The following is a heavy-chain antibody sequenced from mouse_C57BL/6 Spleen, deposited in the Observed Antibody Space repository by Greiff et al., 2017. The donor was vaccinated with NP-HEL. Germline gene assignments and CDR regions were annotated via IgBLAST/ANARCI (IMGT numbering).Heavy chain of an antibody. J-gene: IGHJ3*01. CDR2: INPNYGTT. V-gene: IGHV1-39*01. Sequence: VQLKQSGPELVKPGASVKISCKASGYSFTDYNMNWVKQSNGKSLEWIGVINPNYGTTSYNQKFKGKATLTVDQSSSTAYMQLNSLTSEDSAVYYCAIGGDYYGSKAWFAYWGQGTLVTVSA. D-gene: IGHD1-1*01. CDR3: AIGGDYYGSKAWFAY. CDR1: GYSFTDYN.